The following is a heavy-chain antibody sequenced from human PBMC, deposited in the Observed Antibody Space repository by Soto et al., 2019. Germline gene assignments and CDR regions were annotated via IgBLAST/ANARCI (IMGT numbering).Heavy chain of an antibody. Sequence: QVQLQESGPGLVKPSETLSLTCTVSGGSISSYYWSWIRQPPGKGLEWIGYIYYSGSTNYNPSLKRLVTISVDTSKNQFSLKLSSVTAADTAVYYCARTLIYVASYYFDYWGQGTLVTVSS. J-gene: IGHJ4*02. V-gene: IGHV4-59*01. D-gene: IGHD3-16*01. CDR2: IYYSGST. CDR1: GGSISSYY. CDR3: ARTLIYVASYYFDY.